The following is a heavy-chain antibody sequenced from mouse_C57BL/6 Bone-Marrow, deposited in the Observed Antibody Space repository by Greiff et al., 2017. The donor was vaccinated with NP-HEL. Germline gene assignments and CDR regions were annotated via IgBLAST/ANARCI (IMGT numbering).Heavy chain of an antibody. CDR3: ARRTGYYFDY. V-gene: IGHV5-17*01. CDR2: ISSGSSTI. D-gene: IGHD4-1*01. CDR1: GFTFSDYG. J-gene: IGHJ2*01. Sequence: EMHLVESGGGLVKPGGSLKLSCAASGFTFSDYGMHWVRQAPEKGLEWVAYISSGSSTIYYADTVKGRFTISRDNAKNTLFLQMTSLRSEDTAMYYCARRTGYYFDYWGQGTTLTVSS.